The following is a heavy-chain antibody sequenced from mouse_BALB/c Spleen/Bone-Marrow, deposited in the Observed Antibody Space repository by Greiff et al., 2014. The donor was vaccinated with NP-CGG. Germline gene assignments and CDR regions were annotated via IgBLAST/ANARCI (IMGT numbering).Heavy chain of an antibody. V-gene: IGHV1S22*01. J-gene: IGHJ2*01. CDR2: IYPGSGST. CDR3: TNHYFDY. CDR1: GYTLTSYW. Sequence: LQQPGSELVRPGASVKLSCKASGYTLTSYWMHWVKQRPGQGLEWIGNIYPGSGSTNYDEKFKSKATLTVDTSSSTAYMQLSSLTSEDSAVYYCTNHYFDYWGQGTTLTVSS.